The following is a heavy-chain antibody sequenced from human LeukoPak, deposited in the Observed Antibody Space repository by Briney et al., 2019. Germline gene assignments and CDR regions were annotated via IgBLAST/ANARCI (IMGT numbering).Heavy chain of an antibody. CDR1: GGSISSYY. CDR2: IYYSGST. V-gene: IGHV4-59*01. J-gene: IGHJ4*02. Sequence: SETLSLTCTVSGGSISSYYWSWIRQPPGKGLEWIGYIYYSGSTNYNPSLKSRVTISVDTPKNQFSLKLSSVTAAETAVYYCAREQTGTTTSFDYWGQGTLVTVSS. CDR3: AREQTGTTTSFDY. D-gene: IGHD1-1*01.